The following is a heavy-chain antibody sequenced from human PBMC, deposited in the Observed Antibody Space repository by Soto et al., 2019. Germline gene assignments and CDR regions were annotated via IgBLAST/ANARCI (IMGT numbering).Heavy chain of an antibody. J-gene: IGHJ5*02. CDR2: ITASSDTT. D-gene: IGHD6-13*01. CDR1: GFTFSHYA. CDR3: AKDPLSYSSTWYPPAGFDP. V-gene: IGHV3-23*01. Sequence: EVQLLESGGDLVQPGGSLRLSCAASGFTFSHYAMSWVRQAPGRGLEWVSAITASSDTTYYADSVKGRFTISRDNSKNSLHLQMNSLSADDTAVYHCAKDPLSYSSTWYPPAGFDPWGQGTLVTVSS.